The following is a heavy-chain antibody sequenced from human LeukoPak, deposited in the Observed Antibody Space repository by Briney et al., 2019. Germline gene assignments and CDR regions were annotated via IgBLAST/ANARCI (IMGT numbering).Heavy chain of an antibody. D-gene: IGHD5-12*01. CDR3: AKGGGEAYYYYYMDV. CDR1: GFSFDDYA. J-gene: IGHJ6*03. Sequence: PGRSLRLSCAASGFSFDDYAMHWVRQAPGKGLEWVSGINWNSNSRGYADSVKGRFTISRDNAKNSLYLQMNDLRSEDMAMYYCAKGGGEAYYYYYMDVWGKGTTVTVSS. V-gene: IGHV3-9*03. CDR2: INWNSNSR.